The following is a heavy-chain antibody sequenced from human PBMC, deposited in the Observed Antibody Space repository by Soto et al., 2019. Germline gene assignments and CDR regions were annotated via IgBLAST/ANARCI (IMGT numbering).Heavy chain of an antibody. D-gene: IGHD1-7*01. CDR2: INHSGST. Sequence: SETLSLTCAVYGGSFSGYYWSWICQPPGKGLEWIGEINHSGSTNYNPSLKSRVTISVDTSKNQFSLKLSSVTAADTAVYYCARDWLTGTTGWFDPWGQGTLVTVSS. CDR3: ARDWLTGTTGWFDP. V-gene: IGHV4-34*01. CDR1: GGSFSGYY. J-gene: IGHJ5*02.